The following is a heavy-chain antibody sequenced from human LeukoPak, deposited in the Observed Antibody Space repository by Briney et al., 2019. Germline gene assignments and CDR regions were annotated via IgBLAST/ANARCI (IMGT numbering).Heavy chain of an antibody. V-gene: IGHV3-11*01. J-gene: IGHJ4*02. CDR1: GFTFSDYY. D-gene: IGHD3-16*01. Sequence: GGSLRLSCAASGFTFSDYYMSWIRQAPGEGLDGVSYISSSGSTIYYADSVKGRFTISRDNAKNSLWLQLNSLRAEDTAVYYCARAASDYGDYPDYWGQGTLVTVSS. CDR3: ARAASDYGDYPDY. CDR2: ISSSGSTI.